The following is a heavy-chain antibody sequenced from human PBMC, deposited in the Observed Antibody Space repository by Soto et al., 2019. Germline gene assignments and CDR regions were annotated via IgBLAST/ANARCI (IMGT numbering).Heavy chain of an antibody. CDR3: AKEIIASTMADFFDS. CDR1: EFTFSNYP. D-gene: IGHD3-10*01. Sequence: EVQLLESGGGLVQPGGSLRLSCTASEFTFSNYPMTWVRQPPGKGLEWVSTISATGGATLYADSVRGRFTVSRDNSKNTLYLRMPNLCADDTAVYFCAKEIIASTMADFFDSGGTGGMVTVSS. V-gene: IGHV3-23*01. CDR2: ISATGGAT. J-gene: IGHJ4*02.